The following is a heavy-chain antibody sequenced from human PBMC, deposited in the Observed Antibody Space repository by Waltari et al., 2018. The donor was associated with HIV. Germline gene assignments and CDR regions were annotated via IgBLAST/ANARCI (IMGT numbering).Heavy chain of an antibody. J-gene: IGHJ2*01. Sequence: QVQLVQSGSELKKPGASVKVSCTASGYTFTSYAMTWVGQAPGPGLAWMVWINTNTGNPTYAQGFTGRFVFSLDTSVSTAYRQISSLKAEDTAVYYGALAYCGGDCYSKWYFDLWGRGTLVTVSS. D-gene: IGHD2-21*02. CDR3: ALAYCGGDCYSKWYFDL. CDR1: GYTFTSYA. CDR2: INTNTGNP. V-gene: IGHV7-4-1*02.